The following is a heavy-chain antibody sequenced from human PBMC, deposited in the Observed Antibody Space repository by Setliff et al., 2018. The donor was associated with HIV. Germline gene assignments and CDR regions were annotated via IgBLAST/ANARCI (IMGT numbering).Heavy chain of an antibody. Sequence: PSETLSLTCTVSGDSIDRSNFFWTWICQHPGKGLEWIGYIYYSGSATYNPSLKSQASISVDTSRNEFSLKLSSVTAADTAVYFCARGGAFCGRDSCYYLDYWGQGNPVTVSS. CDR1: GDSIDRSNFF. D-gene: IGHD2-21*02. V-gene: IGHV4-31*01. J-gene: IGHJ4*02. CDR2: IYYSGSA. CDR3: ARGGAFCGRDSCYYLDY.